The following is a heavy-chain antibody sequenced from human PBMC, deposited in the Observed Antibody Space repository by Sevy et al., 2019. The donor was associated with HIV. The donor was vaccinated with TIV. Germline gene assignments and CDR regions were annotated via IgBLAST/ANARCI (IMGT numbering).Heavy chain of an antibody. CDR2: ISYDGSNK. D-gene: IGHD2-2*01. V-gene: IGHV3-30*18. J-gene: IGHJ6*02. CDR1: GFTFSSYG. CDR3: AKAHCSSTSCYYYYYYGMDV. Sequence: GGSLRLSCAASGFTFSSYGMHWVRQAPGKGLERVAVISYDGSNKYYADSVKGRFTISRDNSKNTLYLQMNSLRAEDTAVYYCAKAHCSSTSCYYYYYYGMDVWGQGTTVTVSS.